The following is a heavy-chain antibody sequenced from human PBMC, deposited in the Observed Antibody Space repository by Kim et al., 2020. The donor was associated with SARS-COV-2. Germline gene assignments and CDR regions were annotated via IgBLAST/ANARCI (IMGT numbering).Heavy chain of an antibody. CDR1: GFTFSSYS. CDR3: ARDMGGIAARRGWFDP. CDR2: ISSSSSTI. Sequence: GGSLRLSCAASGFTFSSYSMNWVRQAPGKGLEWVSYISSSSSTIYYADSVKGRFTISRDNAKNSLYLQMNSLRAEDTAVYYCARDMGGIAARRGWFDPWGQGTLVTVSS. J-gene: IGHJ5*02. V-gene: IGHV3-48*04. D-gene: IGHD6-6*01.